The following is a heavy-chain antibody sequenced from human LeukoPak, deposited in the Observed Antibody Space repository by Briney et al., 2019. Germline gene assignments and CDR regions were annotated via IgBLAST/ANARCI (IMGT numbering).Heavy chain of an antibody. CDR1: GFTFDNYA. D-gene: IGHD6-19*01. V-gene: IGHV3-9*01. CDR2: ISGNSGYI. CDR3: AKVRGTYSSAYFFDY. Sequence: PGGSLRLSCAASGFTFDNYAMHWVRQAPGKGLEWISIISGNSGYIGYADSVKGRFTISRDNAKKSLDLQMNSLRAEDTAFYYCAKVRGTYSSAYFFDYWGQGTLVTVSS. J-gene: IGHJ4*02.